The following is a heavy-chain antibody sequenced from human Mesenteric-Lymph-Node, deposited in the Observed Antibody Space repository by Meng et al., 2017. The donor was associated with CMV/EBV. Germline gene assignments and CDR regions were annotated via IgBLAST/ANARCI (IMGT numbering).Heavy chain of an antibody. J-gene: IGHJ6*02. CDR1: GYTVTGYY. D-gene: IGHD6-13*01. CDR3: ARASIAAADYGMDV. V-gene: IGHV1-2*02. Sequence: SGYTVTGYYMHWVRQAPGQGLEWMGWINPNSGGTNYAQKFQGRVTMTRDTSISTAYMELSRLRSDDTAVYYCARASIAAADYGMDVWGQGTTVTVSS. CDR2: INPNSGGT.